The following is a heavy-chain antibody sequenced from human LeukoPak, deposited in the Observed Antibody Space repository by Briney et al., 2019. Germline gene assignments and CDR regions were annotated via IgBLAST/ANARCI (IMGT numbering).Heavy chain of an antibody. J-gene: IGHJ4*02. CDR2: IFSSGTT. Sequence: SQTLSLTCTVSGGSIRSSSYYWAWIRQPAGKGPEWIGRIFSSGTTKYNPSLKSRVTISLDTSKNQFSLKLTSVTAADTAVYYCARHGTNRLLWFGDHFDYWGQGTLVTVSS. CDR3: ARHGTNRLLWFGDHFDY. D-gene: IGHD3-10*01. V-gene: IGHV4-61*02. CDR1: GGSIRSSSYY.